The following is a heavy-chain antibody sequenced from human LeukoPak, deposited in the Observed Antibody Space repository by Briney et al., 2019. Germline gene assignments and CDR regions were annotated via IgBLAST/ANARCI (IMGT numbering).Heavy chain of an antibody. D-gene: IGHD3-10*01. CDR2: IYSGGST. V-gene: IGHV3-66*01. J-gene: IGHJ4*02. CDR1: GFTVSRNY. Sequence: PGGALRLSCAASGFTVSRNYMSWVRQAPGKGLEWVSVIYSGGSTYYADSVKGRFTISRDNSKNTLYLQMNSLRAEDTAVYYCARGSYYGSGSYGAYYFDYWGQGTLVTVSS. CDR3: ARGSYYGSGSYGAYYFDY.